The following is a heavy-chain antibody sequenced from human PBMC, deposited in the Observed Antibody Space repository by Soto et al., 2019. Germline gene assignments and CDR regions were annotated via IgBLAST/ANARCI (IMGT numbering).Heavy chain of an antibody. CDR1: GGSFSGYY. CDR2: INHSGST. Sequence: SETLSLTCAVYGGSFSGYYWSWIRQPPGKGLEWIGEINHSGSTNYNPSLKSRVTISVDTSKNQFSLKLSSVTAADTAVYYCASQYDFWSGYYSAWGQGTLVTVSS. D-gene: IGHD3-3*01. J-gene: IGHJ5*02. V-gene: IGHV4-34*01. CDR3: ASQYDFWSGYYSA.